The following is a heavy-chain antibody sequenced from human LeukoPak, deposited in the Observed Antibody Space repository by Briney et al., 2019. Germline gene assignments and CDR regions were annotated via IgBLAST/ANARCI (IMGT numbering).Heavy chain of an antibody. V-gene: IGHV3-49*04. J-gene: IGHJ4*02. Sequence: GGSLRLSCAASGFTFSSYAMSWVRQAPGKGLEWVGFIRSKAYGGTTEYAASVKGRFTISRDDSKSIAYLQMNSLKTEDTAVYYCTRDNIAAAGLYDYWGQGTLVTVSS. D-gene: IGHD6-13*01. CDR2: IRSKAYGGTT. CDR3: TRDNIAAAGLYDY. CDR1: GFTFSSYA.